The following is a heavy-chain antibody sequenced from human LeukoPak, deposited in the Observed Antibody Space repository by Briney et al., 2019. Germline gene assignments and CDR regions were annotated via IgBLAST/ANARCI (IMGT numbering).Heavy chain of an antibody. V-gene: IGHV4-39*02. J-gene: IGHJ3*02. CDR1: DGSIINNNHY. CDR2: ISYSGGT. D-gene: IGHD3-22*01. CDR3: AREVEYYDSSGYRPHAFDI. Sequence: TTSETLSLTCTVSDGSIINNNHYWGWTRQPPGKGLEWIGSISYSGGTAYNPSLRSRVTISVDTSKNQFSLKVNSVTAADTAVYYCAREVEYYDSSGYRPHAFDIWGQGTLVTVSS.